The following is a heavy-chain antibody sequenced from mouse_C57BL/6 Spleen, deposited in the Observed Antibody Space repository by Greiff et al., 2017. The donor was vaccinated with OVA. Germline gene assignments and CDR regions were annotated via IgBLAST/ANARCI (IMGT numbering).Heavy chain of an antibody. Sequence: EVKLVGSGPGLVKPSQSLSLTCSVTGYSITSGYYWNWIRQFPGNKLEWMGYISYDGSNNYNPSLKNRISITRDTSKNQFFLKLNSVTTEDTATYYCARTGTEAMDYWGQGTSVTVSS. CDR1: GYSITSGYY. J-gene: IGHJ4*01. D-gene: IGHD4-1*01. CDR2: ISYDGSN. CDR3: ARTGTEAMDY. V-gene: IGHV3-6*01.